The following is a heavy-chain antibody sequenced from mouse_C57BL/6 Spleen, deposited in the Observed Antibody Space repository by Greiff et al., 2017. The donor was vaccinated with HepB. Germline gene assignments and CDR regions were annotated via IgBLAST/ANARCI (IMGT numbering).Heavy chain of an antibody. J-gene: IGHJ1*03. CDR2: IHPNSGST. V-gene: IGHV1-64*01. CDR1: GYTFTSYW. Sequence: QVQLQQPGAELVKPGASVKLSCKASGYTFTSYWMHWVKQRPGQGLEWIGMIHPNSGSTNYNEKFKSKATLTVDKSSSTAYMQLSSLTSEDSAVYYCARRITTVVATPYFDVWGTGTTVTVSS. CDR3: ARRITTVVATPYFDV. D-gene: IGHD1-1*01.